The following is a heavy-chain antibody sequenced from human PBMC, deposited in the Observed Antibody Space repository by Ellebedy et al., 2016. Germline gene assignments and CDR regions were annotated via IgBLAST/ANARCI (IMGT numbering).Heavy chain of an antibody. J-gene: IGHJ5*02. CDR2: IYYSGST. CDR1: GGSISSSSYY. CDR3: ARALPSGWFDP. D-gene: IGHD7-27*01. V-gene: IGHV4-39*07. Sequence: SETLSLXXTVSGGSISSSSYYWGWIRQPPGKGLEWIGSIYYSGSTYYNPSLKSRVTISVDTSKNQFSLKLSSVTAADTAVYYCARALPSGWFDPWGQGTLVTVSS.